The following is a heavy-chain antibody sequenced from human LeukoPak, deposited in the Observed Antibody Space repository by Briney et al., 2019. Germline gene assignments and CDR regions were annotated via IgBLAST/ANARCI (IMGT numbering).Heavy chain of an antibody. D-gene: IGHD4-17*01. CDR1: GFTFSSYW. J-gene: IGHJ4*02. Sequence: GGSLRLSCAASGFTFSSYWMSWVRQAPGKGLEWVANIKQDGSEKYYVDSVKGRFSISRDNAKNSLYLQMNSLRAEDMALYYCAKGRGLSYDYGVDYWGQGTLVTVSS. V-gene: IGHV3-7*03. CDR2: IKQDGSEK. CDR3: AKGRGLSYDYGVDY.